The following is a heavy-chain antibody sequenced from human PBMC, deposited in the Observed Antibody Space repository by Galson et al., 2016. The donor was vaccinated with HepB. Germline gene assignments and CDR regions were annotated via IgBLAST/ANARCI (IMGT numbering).Heavy chain of an antibody. D-gene: IGHD6-19*01. V-gene: IGHV4-39*01. CDR2: LYYSGST. J-gene: IGHJ4*02. Sequence: SETLSLTCTVSGDFLTSTGYYWGWIRQPPGKGLEWIGSLYYSGSTHYNPSLRSRVTISLDASKTQFSLRLSSVTAADTAVYYCGKRGAGTTFDYWGQGTLVTVSS. CDR3: GKRGAGTTFDY. CDR1: GDFLTSTGYY.